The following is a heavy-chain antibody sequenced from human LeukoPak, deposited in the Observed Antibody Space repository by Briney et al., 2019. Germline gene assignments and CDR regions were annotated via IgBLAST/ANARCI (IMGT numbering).Heavy chain of an antibody. CDR1: GFTFSSYW. J-gene: IGHJ4*02. CDR2: ISQDGSEK. Sequence: SGGSLRLSCAASGFTFSSYWMSWLRQAPGKGLEWVATISQDGSEKFYVDSAKGRFTVSRDNAKTSLYLQMNSLRAEDTAAYYCAREANARFDYWGQGTLVTVSS. D-gene: IGHD1-1*01. V-gene: IGHV3-7*01. CDR3: AREANARFDY.